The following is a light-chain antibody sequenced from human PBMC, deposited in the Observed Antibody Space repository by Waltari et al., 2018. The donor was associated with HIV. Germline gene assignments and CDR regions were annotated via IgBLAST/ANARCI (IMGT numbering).Light chain of an antibody. CDR1: RLDYKY. CDR3: QSWDSSYVV. Sequence: SYEPTQPPSVSVSPGQTASITCSGERLDYKYVYWYQQKPGQSPVLVYDQNSGRPSGIPERFSGSKSGNKATLTISGTQAMDEADFYCQSWDSSYVVFGGGTKLIVL. J-gene: IGLJ3*02. CDR2: QNS. V-gene: IGLV3-1*01.